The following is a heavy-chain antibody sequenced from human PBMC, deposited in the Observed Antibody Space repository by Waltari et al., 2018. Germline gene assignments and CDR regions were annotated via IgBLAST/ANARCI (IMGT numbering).Heavy chain of an antibody. D-gene: IGHD3-22*01. CDR3: ARASSGYVAKYYFDY. CDR1: GYTFTSYG. J-gene: IGHJ4*02. CDR2: ISAYNGNT. V-gene: IGHV1-18*01. Sequence: VKKPGASVTVSCKASGYTFTSYGISWVRQAPGQGLEWMGWISAYNGNTNYAQKLQGRVTMTTDTSTSTAYMELRSLRSDDTAVYYCARASSGYVAKYYFDYWGQGTLVTVSS.